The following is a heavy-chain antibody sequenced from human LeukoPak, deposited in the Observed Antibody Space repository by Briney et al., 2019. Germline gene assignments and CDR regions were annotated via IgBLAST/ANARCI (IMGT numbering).Heavy chain of an antibody. V-gene: IGHV3-30-3*01. Sequence: GGSLRLSCAASGFTFSSYAMHWVRQAPGKGLEWVAVISYDGSNKYYADSVKGRFTISRDNPKNTLYLQMNSLRVEDTAVYYCAKDGGYSPNAFDIWGQGTMVTVSS. CDR2: ISYDGSNK. CDR1: GFTFSSYA. D-gene: IGHD3-10*01. J-gene: IGHJ3*02. CDR3: AKDGGYSPNAFDI.